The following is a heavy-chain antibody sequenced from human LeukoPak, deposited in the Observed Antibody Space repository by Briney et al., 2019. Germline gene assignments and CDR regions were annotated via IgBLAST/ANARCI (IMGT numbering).Heavy chain of an antibody. D-gene: IGHD2-8*02. CDR3: ATYRQVLLPFES. CDR1: GFTFSTFA. J-gene: IGHJ4*02. Sequence: GGSLRLSCAASGFTFSTFAMIWVRQPPGKGLEWVSSIFPSGGEIHYADSVRGRFTISRDNTKSTLSLQMNSLRAEDTAIYYCATYRQVLLPFESWGQGTLVTVSS. CDR2: IFPSGGEI. V-gene: IGHV3-23*01.